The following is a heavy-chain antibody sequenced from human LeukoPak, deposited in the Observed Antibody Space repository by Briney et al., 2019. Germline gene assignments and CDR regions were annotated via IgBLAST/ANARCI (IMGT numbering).Heavy chain of an antibody. CDR2: IYPSGST. Sequence: SETLSLTCAVSGGSITINSWSWIRHPAGKGLEWIGHIYPSGSTNSNPSLNSRVSISIDTSKNQFSLRPSSVTAADTAVYYCARRYGSGTYNFDHWGQGTLVTVSS. CDR1: GGSITINS. V-gene: IGHV4-4*07. D-gene: IGHD3-10*01. J-gene: IGHJ4*02. CDR3: ARRYGSGTYNFDH.